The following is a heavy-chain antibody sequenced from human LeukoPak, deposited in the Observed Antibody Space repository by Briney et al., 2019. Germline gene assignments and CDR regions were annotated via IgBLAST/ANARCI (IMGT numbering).Heavy chain of an antibody. D-gene: IGHD4-23*01. Sequence: ASVKVSCKASGYTFTSYGISWVRQAPGQGLEWMGWISAYNGNTNYAQKLQGRVTMTTDTSTSTAYMELRSLRSDDTAVYYCARATVVRGTNYYYYYYMDVWGKGTTVTISS. CDR1: GYTFTSYG. CDR3: ARATVVRGTNYYYYYYMDV. CDR2: ISAYNGNT. J-gene: IGHJ6*03. V-gene: IGHV1-18*01.